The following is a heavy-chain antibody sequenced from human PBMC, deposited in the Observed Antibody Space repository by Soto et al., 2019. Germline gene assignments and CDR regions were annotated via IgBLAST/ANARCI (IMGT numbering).Heavy chain of an antibody. CDR1: GFTFSDYY. CDR2: ISSSGSGGST. CDR3: AKVPFLTGYYSLIDY. V-gene: IGHV3-11*01. Sequence: PGGSLRLSCAASGFTFSDYYMSWIRQAPGKGLEWVSYISSSGSGGSTYYADSVKGRFTISRDNSKNTLYLQMNSLRAEDTAVYYCAKVPFLTGYYSLIDYWGQGTLVTVSS. J-gene: IGHJ4*02. D-gene: IGHD3-9*01.